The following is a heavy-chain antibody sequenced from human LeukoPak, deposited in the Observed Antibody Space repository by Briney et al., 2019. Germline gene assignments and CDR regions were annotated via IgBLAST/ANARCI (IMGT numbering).Heavy chain of an antibody. CDR2: ISSSSSYI. D-gene: IGHD1-26*01. Sequence: LSPSCAPAAFTFISYSIDWVRQAPGKWLEWASSISSSSSYIYYADSVKGRFTISRDNAKNSLYLQMNSLRAEDTAVYYCARRAWDDYWGQGTLVTVSS. CDR1: AFTFISYS. V-gene: IGHV3-21*01. J-gene: IGHJ4*02. CDR3: ARRAWDDY.